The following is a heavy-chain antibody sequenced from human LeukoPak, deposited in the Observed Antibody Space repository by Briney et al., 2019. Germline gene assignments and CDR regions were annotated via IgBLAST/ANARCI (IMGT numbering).Heavy chain of an antibody. CDR2: ISYDGSNK. CDR1: GFTFSSYC. D-gene: IGHD4-17*01. V-gene: IGHV3-30*18. CDR3: AKGSAEEGNNYGDPTDY. J-gene: IGHJ4*02. Sequence: GGSLRLSCAASGFTFSSYCMHWVRQAPGKGLEWVAVISYDGSNKYYADSVKGRFTISRDNSKNTPYLQMNSLRAEDTAVYYCAKGSAEEGNNYGDPTDYWGQGTLVTVSS.